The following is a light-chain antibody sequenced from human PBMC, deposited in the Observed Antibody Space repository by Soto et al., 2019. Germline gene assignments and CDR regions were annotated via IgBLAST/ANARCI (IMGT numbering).Light chain of an antibody. J-gene: IGLJ1*01. CDR3: CSYAGDSYV. CDR2: DVS. CDR1: SSDVGNYNL. V-gene: IGLV2-23*02. Sequence: QSVLTQPASASGSPGQSITISCTGTSSDVGNYNLVSWYQQHPGKAPKLMIYDVSKRPSGVSNRFSGSKSGNTASLTISGLQADDEADYYCCSYAGDSYVFGTGTKVTVL.